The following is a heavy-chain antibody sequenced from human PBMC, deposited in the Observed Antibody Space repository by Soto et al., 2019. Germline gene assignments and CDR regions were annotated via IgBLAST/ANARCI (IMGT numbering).Heavy chain of an antibody. CDR1: GGSFSSYG. Sequence: GGSLKLSCAASGGSFSSYGMNWVRQAPGKGLDWVAVIWYDGSNKYYAESVKGRFTISRDNSKNTLYVQMNSLTVEDTAVYYCARAQYTGSYFDACDVWGQGTIVTVS. V-gene: IGHV3-33*03. J-gene: IGHJ3*01. CDR2: IWYDGSNK. CDR3: ARAQYTGSYFDACDV. D-gene: IGHD1-26*01.